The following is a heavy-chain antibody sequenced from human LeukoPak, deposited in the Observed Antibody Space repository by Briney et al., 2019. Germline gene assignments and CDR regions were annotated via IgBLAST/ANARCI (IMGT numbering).Heavy chain of an antibody. D-gene: IGHD2-15*01. J-gene: IGHJ4*02. CDR2: IYHSGTT. V-gene: IGHV4-4*02. CDR1: GGSISSSNW. Sequence: SETLSLTCAVSGGSISSSNWWSWVRQPPGKGLEWIGEIYHSGTTYYNPSLKSRVTISVDTSKNQFSLRLSSVTAADTAVYYCARAAVVTVFIDYWGQGTLVTVSS. CDR3: ARAAVVTVFIDY.